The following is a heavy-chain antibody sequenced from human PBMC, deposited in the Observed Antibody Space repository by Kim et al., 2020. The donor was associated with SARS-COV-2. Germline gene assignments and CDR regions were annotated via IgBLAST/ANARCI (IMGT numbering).Heavy chain of an antibody. Sequence: GGSLGLSCEASGFTFNNAWMSGVRQAPGKGLRWVGRIKSKTDGGTTDYAAPVKGRFTISRDDSKNTVYLQMNSLKSDDTALYYCATGTSVGGWGQGTRVTVSS. CDR1: GFTFNNAW. CDR2: IKSKTDGGTT. D-gene: IGHD1-26*01. V-gene: IGHV3-15*01. J-gene: IGHJ4*02. CDR3: ATGTSVGG.